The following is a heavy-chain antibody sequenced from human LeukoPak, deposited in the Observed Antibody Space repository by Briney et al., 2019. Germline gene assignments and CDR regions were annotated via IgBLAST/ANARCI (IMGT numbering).Heavy chain of an antibody. CDR2: IKQDGSDK. V-gene: IGHV3-7*05. Sequence: GGSLRLSCAASGFTFSSYWMSWVRQAPGKGLDGVANIKQDGSDKYYVDSVKGRFTISRDNAKNSLYLQMNSLRAEDTAVYYCARSLGYCSAGSCFPFDYWGQGTLVTVSS. CDR1: GFTFSSYW. CDR3: ARSLGYCSAGSCFPFDY. D-gene: IGHD2-15*01. J-gene: IGHJ4*02.